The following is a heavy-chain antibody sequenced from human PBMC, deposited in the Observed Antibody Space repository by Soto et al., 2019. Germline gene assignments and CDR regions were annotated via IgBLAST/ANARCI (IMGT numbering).Heavy chain of an antibody. J-gene: IGHJ4*02. Sequence: QLQLQESGPRLVKPSETLSLTCTVSGGSISSTNYFWGWIRQPPGKGLEWIGSIHYSGSTYYNPSLKSRVTVSVDTSKKQFSLKLTSVTAADTAVYYCARQRDYYDTSGDSYFDYWGQGTLVTVSS. CDR3: ARQRDYYDTSGDSYFDY. CDR2: IHYSGST. CDR1: GGSISSTNYF. V-gene: IGHV4-39*01. D-gene: IGHD3-22*01.